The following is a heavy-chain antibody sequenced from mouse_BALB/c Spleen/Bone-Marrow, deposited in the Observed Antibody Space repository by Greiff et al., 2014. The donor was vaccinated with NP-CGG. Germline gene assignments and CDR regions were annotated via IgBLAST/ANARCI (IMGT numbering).Heavy chain of an antibody. D-gene: IGHD2-10*01. Sequence: QVQLKESGAELVKPGASVKLSCKASGYTFTSYYLYWVKQRPGQGLEWIGEINPSNGGTNFNERFKSKASLTVDKSSSTAYMQLNSLTSEDSAVYYCTRRSLLSDYYSMVYWGQGTSVTVSS. CDR2: INPSNGGT. CDR3: TRRSLLSDYYSMVY. CDR1: GYTFTSYY. J-gene: IGHJ4*01. V-gene: IGHV1S81*02.